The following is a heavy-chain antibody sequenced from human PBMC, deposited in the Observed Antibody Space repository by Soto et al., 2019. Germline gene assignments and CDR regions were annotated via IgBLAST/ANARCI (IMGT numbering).Heavy chain of an antibody. Sequence: QVQLVQSGAAVKKRGSSVKVSCKASGGTFSSYVINWVRQAPGQGFEWMGGIIPTFVTPNYAQKFQGRVTITADGSTSTAYMELSSLRSEDTAVYYCARDVSEYNFSADYWGKGPLVTVSS. CDR1: GGTFSSYV. CDR3: ARDVSEYNFSADY. D-gene: IGHD1-20*01. CDR2: IIPTFVTP. J-gene: IGHJ4*02. V-gene: IGHV1-69*01.